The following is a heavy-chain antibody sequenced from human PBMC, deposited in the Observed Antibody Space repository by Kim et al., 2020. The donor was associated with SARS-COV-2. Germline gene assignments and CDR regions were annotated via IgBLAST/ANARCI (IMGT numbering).Heavy chain of an antibody. J-gene: IGHJ4*02. Sequence: GGSLRLSCAASGFTFSNAWMSWVRQAPGKGLEWVGRIKSKTDGGSKDYSAPVKGRFTISSADSTNTLYLQMKSPKTEDTAVYYCTTDFQYYGSGSYPHDYWGQGTLVTVSS. CDR1: GFTFSNAW. D-gene: IGHD3-10*01. CDR2: IKSKTDGGSK. CDR3: TTDFQYYGSGSYPHDY. V-gene: IGHV3-15*01.